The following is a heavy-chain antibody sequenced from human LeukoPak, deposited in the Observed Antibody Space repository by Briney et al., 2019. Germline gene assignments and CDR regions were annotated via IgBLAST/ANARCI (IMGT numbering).Heavy chain of an antibody. Sequence: GGSLRLSCAASGFTFSSYGMSWVRQAPGKGLEWVSSISGSGGTTYYADSVKGRFTISRDNSKNTLYRQMNSLRADDTAVYSCAKDPPTVMANAFHIWGQGTMVTVS. CDR2: ISGSGGTT. V-gene: IGHV3-23*01. CDR1: GFTFSSYG. CDR3: AKDPPTVMANAFHI. J-gene: IGHJ3*02. D-gene: IGHD5-18*01.